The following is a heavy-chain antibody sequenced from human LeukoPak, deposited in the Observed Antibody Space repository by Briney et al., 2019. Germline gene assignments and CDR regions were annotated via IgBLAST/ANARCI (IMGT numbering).Heavy chain of an antibody. CDR1: GFTFSSCG. D-gene: IGHD3-22*01. CDR3: ARDRDYYDSLYYFDY. J-gene: IGHJ4*02. Sequence: PGGSLRLSCAASGFTFSSCGFNWVRQAPGKGLVWVSRINSDGSSTSYADSVKGRFTISRDNAKNTLYLQMNSLRAEDTAVYYCARDRDYYDSLYYFDYWGQGTLVTVSS. CDR2: INSDGSST. V-gene: IGHV3-74*01.